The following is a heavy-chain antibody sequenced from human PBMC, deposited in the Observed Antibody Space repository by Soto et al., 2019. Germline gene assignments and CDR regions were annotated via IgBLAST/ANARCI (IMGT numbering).Heavy chain of an antibody. J-gene: IGHJ4*02. Sequence: LRLSRAASGFSFSSLAMSWVRQATGKGLEWVSSISGRGVDTLYADSVKGRFTISRDNSRNTLYLQVNSLRAEDTAVYYCAKDQTDVTLFDYWGQGTLVTVSS. CDR3: AKDQTDVTLFDY. CDR1: GFSFSSLA. D-gene: IGHD2-21*02. V-gene: IGHV3-23*01. CDR2: ISGRGVDT.